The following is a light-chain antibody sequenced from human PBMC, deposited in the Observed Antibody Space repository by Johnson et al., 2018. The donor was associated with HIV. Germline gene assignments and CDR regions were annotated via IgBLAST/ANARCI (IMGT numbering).Light chain of an antibody. Sequence: QAVLTQPPSVSAAPGQKVTISCSGSSSNIGNNYVSWYQQLPGTAPKLLIYDNNKRPSGVPDRFSGSKSGTSATLGITGLQTGDEADYFCGTWDNSLRAAFFGTATKVTVL. CDR3: GTWDNSLRAAF. CDR1: SSNIGNNY. V-gene: IGLV1-51*01. J-gene: IGLJ1*01. CDR2: DNN.